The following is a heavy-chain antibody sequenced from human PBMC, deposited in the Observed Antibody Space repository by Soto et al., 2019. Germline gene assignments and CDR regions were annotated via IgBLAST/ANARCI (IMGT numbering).Heavy chain of an antibody. Sequence: EVQLLESGGGLVQPGGSLRLSCAASGFTFSSYAMSWVRQAPGKGLEWVSAISGSGGSTYYADSVKGPFTISRDNSMYTLYIQMNSLRAEDMAVYYCAKDRSIAALYYFDYWGQGTLFTVSS. D-gene: IGHD6-6*01. CDR2: ISGSGGST. J-gene: IGHJ4*02. V-gene: IGHV3-23*01. CDR1: GFTFSSYA. CDR3: AKDRSIAALYYFDY.